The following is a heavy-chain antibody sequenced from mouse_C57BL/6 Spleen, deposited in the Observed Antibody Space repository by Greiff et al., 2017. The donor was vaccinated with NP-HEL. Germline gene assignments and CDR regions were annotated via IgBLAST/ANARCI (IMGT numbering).Heavy chain of an antibody. CDR2: IDPENGDT. D-gene: IGHD4-1*01. CDR1: GFNIKDDY. J-gene: IGHJ3*01. V-gene: IGHV14-4*01. CDR3: TTNWDAY. Sequence: DVQLQESGAELVRPGASVKLSCTASGFNIKDDYMHWVKQRPEQGLEWIGWIDPENGDTEYASKFQGKATITADTSSNTAYLQLSSLTSEDTAVYYCTTNWDAYWGQGTLVTVSA.